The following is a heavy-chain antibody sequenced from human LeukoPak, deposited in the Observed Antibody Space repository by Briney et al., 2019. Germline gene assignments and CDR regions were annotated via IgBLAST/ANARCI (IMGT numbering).Heavy chain of an antibody. CDR2: IKQDGSEK. Sequence: GGSLRLSCAASGFTFSSYWMSWVRQAPGKGLEWVANIKQDGSEKYYVDSVKGRFTISRDNPKNSLYLQMNSLRAEDTAVYYCAREVNGGTDYWYFDLWGRGNLVTVSS. V-gene: IGHV3-7*01. CDR1: GFTFSSYW. D-gene: IGHD4-23*01. J-gene: IGHJ2*01. CDR3: AREVNGGTDYWYFDL.